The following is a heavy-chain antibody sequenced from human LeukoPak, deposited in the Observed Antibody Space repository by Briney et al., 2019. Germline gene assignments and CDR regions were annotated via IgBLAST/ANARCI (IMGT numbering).Heavy chain of an antibody. J-gene: IGHJ4*02. CDR3: TRRRGNQQPIDY. CDR2: IKEDGSER. CDR1: AFIFSGHW. D-gene: IGHD2-2*01. V-gene: IGHV3-7*03. Sequence: PGGSLRLSCEGSAFIFSGHWMNWVRQTPGKGLEWVASIKEDGSERQYVDSVKGRFSISRDNTKGSLFLQLNSLRAEDTAVYYCTRRRGNQQPIDYWGQGTLVTVSS.